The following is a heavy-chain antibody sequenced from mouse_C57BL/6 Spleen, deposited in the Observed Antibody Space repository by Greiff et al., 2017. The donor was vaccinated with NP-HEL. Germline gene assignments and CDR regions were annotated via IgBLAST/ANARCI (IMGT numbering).Heavy chain of an antibody. CDR1: GFTFSDYG. CDR3: ARSGTRAMDD. Sequence: EVQLVESGGGLVKPGGSLKLSCAASGFTFSDYGMHWVRQAPEKGLEWVAYISSGSSTIYYADKVKGRFTISRDNAKNTLFLQMTSLRSEDTAMYYCARSGTRAMDDWGQGTSVTVSS. J-gene: IGHJ4*01. CDR2: ISSGSSTI. D-gene: IGHD4-1*01. V-gene: IGHV5-17*01.